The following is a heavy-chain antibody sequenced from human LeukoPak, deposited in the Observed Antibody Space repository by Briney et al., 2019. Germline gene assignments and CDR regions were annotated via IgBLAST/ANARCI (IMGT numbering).Heavy chain of an antibody. CDR1: RFTFSSYG. CDR3: AKDRWTRRMAMAGQDY. J-gene: IGHJ4*02. CDR2: ISYDGSDK. D-gene: IGHD6-19*01. V-gene: IGHV3-30*18. Sequence: PGGSLRLSCAVSRFTFSSYGMHWVRQAPGKGLEWVAIISYDGSDKYYAVSVKGRFTISRDNSKNTLYLQMNSLRVEDTAVYYCAKDRWTRRMAMAGQDYWGQGTLVTVSS.